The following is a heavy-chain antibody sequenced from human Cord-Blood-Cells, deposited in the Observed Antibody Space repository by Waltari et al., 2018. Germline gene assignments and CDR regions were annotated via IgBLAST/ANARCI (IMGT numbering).Heavy chain of an antibody. Sequence: QVQLVESGGGVVQPGRSLRLSCAASGFTFSSYAMHWVRQPPGKGLEWVAVISYDGSNKYYADSVKGRFTISRDNSKNTLYLQMNSLRAEDTAVYYCARDRGGIAAAGPFDYWGQGTLVTVSS. CDR2: ISYDGSNK. CDR3: ARDRGGIAAAGPFDY. J-gene: IGHJ4*02. CDR1: GFTFSSYA. D-gene: IGHD6-13*01. V-gene: IGHV3-30*04.